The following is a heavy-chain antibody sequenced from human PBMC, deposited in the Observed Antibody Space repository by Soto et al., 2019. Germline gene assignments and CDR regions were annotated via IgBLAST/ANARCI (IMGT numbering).Heavy chain of an antibody. V-gene: IGHV4-4*02. J-gene: IGHJ4*02. CDR2: IYHSGST. CDR3: ARVPAGPRNRLDY. Sequence: SETLSLTCAVSGGSISSSNWWSWVRQPPGKGLEWIGEIYHSGSTNYNPSLKSRVTISVDKSKNQFSLKLSSVTAADTAVYYCARVPAGPRNRLDYWGQGTLVTVSS. CDR1: GGSISSSNW.